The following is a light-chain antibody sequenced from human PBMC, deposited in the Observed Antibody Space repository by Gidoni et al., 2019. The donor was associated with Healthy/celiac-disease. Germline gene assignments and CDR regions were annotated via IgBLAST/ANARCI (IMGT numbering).Light chain of an antibody. CDR3: QQYGSSPPWT. Sequence: EFLLPQSPATLSLSPGERATLSCRASQSVSSSYLAWYQQKPGQAPRLLIYGASSRATGIPDRFSGSGSGTDFTLTISRLEPEDFAVYYCQQYGSSPPWTFGQGTKVEIK. V-gene: IGKV3-20*01. CDR1: QSVSSSY. CDR2: GAS. J-gene: IGKJ1*01.